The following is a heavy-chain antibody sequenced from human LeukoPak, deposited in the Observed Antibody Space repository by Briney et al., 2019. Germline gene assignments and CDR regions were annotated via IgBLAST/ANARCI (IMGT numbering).Heavy chain of an antibody. Sequence: GGSLRLSCAASGFTFSSYAMSWVRQAPGKGLEWVSAISGSGGSTYYADSVKGRFTISRDNAKNSLYLQMSSLRAEDTAVYYCARDGFEYSSSWYLIDYWGQGTLVTVSS. CDR2: ISGSGGST. CDR3: ARDGFEYSSSWYLIDY. J-gene: IGHJ4*02. CDR1: GFTFSSYA. V-gene: IGHV3-23*01. D-gene: IGHD6-13*01.